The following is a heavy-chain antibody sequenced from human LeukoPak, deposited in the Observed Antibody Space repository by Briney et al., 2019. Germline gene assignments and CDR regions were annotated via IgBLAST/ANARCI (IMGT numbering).Heavy chain of an antibody. CDR3: AKDVGKWESLHFFDY. V-gene: IGHV3-30-3*01. CDR2: ISSDGNNK. J-gene: IGHJ4*02. CDR1: GFTFSTYA. D-gene: IGHD1-26*01. Sequence: GGSLRLSCAASGFTFSTYAIHWVRQAPGKGLEWVAVISSDGNNKYYADSVKGRFTISRDNSKNTLYLQMNSLRAEDTAVYYCAKDVGKWESLHFFDYWGQGTLVTVSS.